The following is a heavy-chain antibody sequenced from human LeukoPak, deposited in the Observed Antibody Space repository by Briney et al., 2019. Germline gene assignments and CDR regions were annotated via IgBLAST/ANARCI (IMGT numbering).Heavy chain of an antibody. CDR2: ISGSGGST. D-gene: IGHD3-10*01. J-gene: IGHJ6*03. Sequence: GGSLRLSCAASGFTFSSYGMSWVRQAPGKGLEWVSAISGSGGSTYYADSVKGRFTISRDNSKNTLYLQMNSLRAEDTAVYYCARDRGYYYGSGSPTLYMDVWGKGTTVTVSS. CDR3: ARDRGYYYGSGSPTLYMDV. V-gene: IGHV3-23*01. CDR1: GFTFSSYG.